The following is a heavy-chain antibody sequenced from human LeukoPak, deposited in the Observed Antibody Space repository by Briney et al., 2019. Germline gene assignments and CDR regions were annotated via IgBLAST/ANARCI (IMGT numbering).Heavy chain of an antibody. V-gene: IGHV3-7*02. J-gene: IGHJ4*02. CDR3: ARVVDY. CDR1: GFTFSSHW. Sequence: PGGSLRLSCAASGFTFSSHWMYWVRQAPGKGLEWVANIKQDGSETFYVDSVKGRFTISRDNAKNSLYLQMNSLRAEDTAVYYCARVVDYWGQGTLVTVSS. CDR2: IKQDGSET.